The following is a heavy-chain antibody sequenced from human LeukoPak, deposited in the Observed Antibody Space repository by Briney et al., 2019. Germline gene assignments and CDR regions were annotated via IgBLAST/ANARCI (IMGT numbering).Heavy chain of an antibody. D-gene: IGHD6-13*01. J-gene: IGHJ3*02. Sequence: GGSLRLSCTASGLTFSSYAMSWVRQAPGKGLEWVSFISVSGGTTYYADSVKGRFTISRDNSKNTLYLQMNSLRAEDTALYYCAKDHLPYSSSWYVAFDIWGQGTMVTVSS. CDR2: ISVSGGTT. CDR3: AKDHLPYSSSWYVAFDI. CDR1: GLTFSSYA. V-gene: IGHV3-23*01.